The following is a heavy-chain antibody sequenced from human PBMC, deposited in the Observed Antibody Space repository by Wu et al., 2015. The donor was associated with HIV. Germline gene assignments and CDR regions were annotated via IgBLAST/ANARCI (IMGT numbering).Heavy chain of an antibody. Sequence: QVQLLQSGAEVRKPGASVKVSCKVSGYTFTIFNINWVRQISGLGLEWMGWMNPKSGSAGYSQNFQGRVSMTRDTSISTAYLEVSRLASEDTAVYYCVXVGVQVTSAETLELFSTSWGQGHPRPPSR. CDR1: GYTFTIFN. D-gene: IGHD3-10*01. CDR2: MNPKSGSA. J-gene: IGHJ1*01. CDR3: VXVGVQVTSAETLELFSTS. V-gene: IGHV1-8*01.